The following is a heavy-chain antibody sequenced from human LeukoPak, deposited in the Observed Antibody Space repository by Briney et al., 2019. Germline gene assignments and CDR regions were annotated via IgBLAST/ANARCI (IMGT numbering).Heavy chain of an antibody. CDR1: GFTFNSYS. V-gene: IGHV3-21*01. D-gene: IGHD1-26*01. Sequence: GGSLRLSCAPSGFTFNSYSMNWVRQAPGKGLEWVSSISSSGSYIYYADSVKGRFTISRDNAKNSLYLQMNSLRAEDTAVYYCAREWGVPRATTDYWGQGTLVTVSS. J-gene: IGHJ4*02. CDR2: ISSSGSYI. CDR3: AREWGVPRATTDY.